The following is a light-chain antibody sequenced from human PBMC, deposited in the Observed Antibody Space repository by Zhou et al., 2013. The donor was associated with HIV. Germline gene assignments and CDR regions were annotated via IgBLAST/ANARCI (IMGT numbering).Light chain of an antibody. Sequence: EIVLTQSPGTLSLSPGERATLSCRASQSVSSSYLAWYQXKPGQAPRLLIYAASSRATGIPVRFSGSGSGTDFTLTISSLEPEDFAVYYCQQRINWPWT. J-gene: IGKJ1*01. CDR2: AAS. CDR1: QSVSSSY. CDR3: QQRINWPWT. V-gene: IGKV3D-20*02.